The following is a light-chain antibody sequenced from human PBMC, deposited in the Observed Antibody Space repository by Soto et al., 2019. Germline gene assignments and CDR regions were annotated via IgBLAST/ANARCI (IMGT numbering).Light chain of an antibody. CDR3: AAWDDSLNGVV. CDR2: SNN. CDR1: SSNIGSST. J-gene: IGLJ2*01. V-gene: IGLV1-44*01. Sequence: QSVLTQPPSASGTPGQRVTISCSGSSSNIGSSTVNWYQQLPGTAPKLLFYSNNQRPSGVPDRFSGSKSGTSASLAISGRQSEDEADYYCAAWDDSLNGVVFGGGTKLTVL.